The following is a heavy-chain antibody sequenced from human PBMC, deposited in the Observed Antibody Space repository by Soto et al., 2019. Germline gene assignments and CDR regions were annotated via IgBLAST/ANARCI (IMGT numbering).Heavy chain of an antibody. J-gene: IGHJ6*02. CDR3: AGDLSSSNGMDV. Sequence: SVKVSCKASGGTFGSYAITWVRRAPGQGLEWLGGIIPILNSPAYAQKFQARVVITADEITNTAYMELNSLRFDDTAVYYCAGDLSSSNGMDVWGQGTTVTVSS. CDR1: GGTFGSYA. CDR2: IIPILNSP. V-gene: IGHV1-69*13. D-gene: IGHD2-2*01.